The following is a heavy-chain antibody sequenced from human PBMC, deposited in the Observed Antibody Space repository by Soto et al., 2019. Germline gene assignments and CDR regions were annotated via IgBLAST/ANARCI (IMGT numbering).Heavy chain of an antibody. Sequence: GGSLTLACAASRFTFSNYAMSWVRPAPGKGRVWVSGLSDGGGSTFYADGVKGRFTISRDNAKNTLYLQMSSLRAEDTAVYYCARAAPLTTSTYYYDTSSRYNVRPIDYWGQGTLVTVSS. CDR2: LSDGGGST. V-gene: IGHV3-23*01. CDR3: ARAAPLTTSTYYYDTSSRYNVRPIDY. CDR1: RFTFSNYA. J-gene: IGHJ4*02. D-gene: IGHD3-22*01.